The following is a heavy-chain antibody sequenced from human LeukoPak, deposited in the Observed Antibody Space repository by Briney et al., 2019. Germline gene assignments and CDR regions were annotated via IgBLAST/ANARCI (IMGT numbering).Heavy chain of an antibody. CDR1: GFTFSSYG. D-gene: IGHD3-16*01. CDR2: IRYDGSNK. CDR3: AKDVWDDYVWGSHFDY. V-gene: IGHV3-30*02. Sequence: HPGGSLRLSCAASGFTFSSYGMTWVRQAPGKGLEWVAFIRYDGSNKYYADSVKGRFTISRDNSKNTLYLQMNSLRAEDTAVYYCAKDVWDDYVWGSHFDYWGQGTLVTVSS. J-gene: IGHJ4*02.